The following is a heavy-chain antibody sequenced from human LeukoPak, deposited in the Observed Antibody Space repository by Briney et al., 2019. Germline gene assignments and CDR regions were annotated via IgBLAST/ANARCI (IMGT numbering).Heavy chain of an antibody. V-gene: IGHV4-59*04. CDR3: ARNDQESSGFDC. D-gene: IGHD3-22*01. CDR2: IYYSGST. Sequence: PETLSLTRTVSGASLNSFYWSWVRQPPGKGLGWIGYIYYSGSTYYKPSLKSRVTMSVDTSKKQFSLKLSSVTAVDTAVYYCARNDQESSGFDCWGQGTLVTVSS. CDR1: GASLNSFY. J-gene: IGHJ4*02.